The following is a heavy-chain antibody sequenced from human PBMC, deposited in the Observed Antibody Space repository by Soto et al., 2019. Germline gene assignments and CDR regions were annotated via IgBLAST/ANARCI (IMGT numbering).Heavy chain of an antibody. CDR3: ARAPDSSGYYDLFDY. J-gene: IGHJ4*02. D-gene: IGHD3-22*01. V-gene: IGHV1-69*06. CDR1: GGTFSSYA. CDR2: IIPIFGTA. Sequence: GASVKVSCKASGGTFSSYAISWVRQAPGQGLEWMGGIIPIFGTANYAQKFQGRVTITADKSTSTAYMELSSLRSEYTAVYYCARAPDSSGYYDLFDYWGQGTLVTVSS.